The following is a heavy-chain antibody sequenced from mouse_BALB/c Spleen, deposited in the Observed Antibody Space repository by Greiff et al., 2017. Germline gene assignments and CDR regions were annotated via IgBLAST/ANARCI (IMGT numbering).Heavy chain of an antibody. Sequence: VQLQQSGTVLARPGASVKMSCKASGYSFTSYWMHWVKQRPGQGLEWIGAIYPGNSDTSYNQKFKGKAKLTAVTSASTAYMELSSLTNEDSAVYNCTRGDYYGSSEGYFDVGGAGTTVTV. CDR2: IYPGNSDT. J-gene: IGHJ1*01. V-gene: IGHV1-5*01. CDR1: GYSFTSYW. D-gene: IGHD1-1*01. CDR3: TRGDYYGSSEGYFDV.